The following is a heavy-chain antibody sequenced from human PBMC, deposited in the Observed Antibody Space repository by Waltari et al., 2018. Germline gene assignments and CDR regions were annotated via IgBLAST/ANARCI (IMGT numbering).Heavy chain of an antibody. J-gene: IGHJ6*02. CDR1: GFTFDDYA. D-gene: IGHD6-19*01. CDR3: ARDGGSSSFPYGMDV. CDR2: ISWNSGSI. Sequence: EVQLVESGGGLVQPGRSLRLSCAASGFTFDDYAMHWVRQAPGKGLEWVSGISWNSGSIGYADSVKGRFTISRDNAKNSLYLQMNSLRAEDTAVYYCARDGGSSSFPYGMDVWGQGTTVTVSS. V-gene: IGHV3-9*01.